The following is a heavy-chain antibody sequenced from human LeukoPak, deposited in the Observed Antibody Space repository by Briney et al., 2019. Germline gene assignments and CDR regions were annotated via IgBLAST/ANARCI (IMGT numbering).Heavy chain of an antibody. CDR2: IYYSGST. J-gene: IGHJ4*02. D-gene: IGHD3-22*01. CDR1: GGSISSYY. Sequence: PSETLSLTCTVSGGSISSYYWSWIRQPPGKGLEWIGYIYYSGSTNYNPSLKSRVTISVDTSKNQFSLKLSSVTAADTAVYYCAREKGYYYDSRGFYPGKYYFDYGGQETRVPVP. CDR3: AREKGYYYDSRGFYPGKYYFDY. V-gene: IGHV4-59*12.